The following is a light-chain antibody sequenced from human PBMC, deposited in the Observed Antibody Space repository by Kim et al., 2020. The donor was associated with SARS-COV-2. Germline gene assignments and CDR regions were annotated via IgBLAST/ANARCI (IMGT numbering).Light chain of an antibody. V-gene: IGLV3-1*01. CDR2: QDS. CDR1: KLGDKY. Sequence: SPGQTTSITCSGDKLGDKYACWYQQKPRQSPVLVIYQDSKRPSGIPERFSGSNSGNTATLTISGTQAMDEADYYCQAWDSSTAPYVFGTGTKVTVL. J-gene: IGLJ1*01. CDR3: QAWDSSTAPYV.